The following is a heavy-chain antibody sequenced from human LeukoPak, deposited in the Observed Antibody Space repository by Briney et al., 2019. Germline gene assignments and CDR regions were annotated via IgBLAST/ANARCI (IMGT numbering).Heavy chain of an antibody. CDR3: ANIRDDNSGLFDY. CDR1: GFIFSDYD. V-gene: IGHV3-30*18. CDR2: ISYDGSNK. Sequence: GRSLRLSCAASGFIFSDYDMHWVRQAPGKGLEWVALISYDGSNKYYADSVKGRFTISRDNSKNTLYLQMNSLRAEDTAVYYCANIRDDNSGLFDYWGQGTLVTVSS. D-gene: IGHD6-19*01. J-gene: IGHJ4*02.